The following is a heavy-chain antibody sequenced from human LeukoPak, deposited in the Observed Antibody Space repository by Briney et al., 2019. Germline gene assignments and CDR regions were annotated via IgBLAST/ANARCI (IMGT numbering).Heavy chain of an antibody. CDR1: GGSISSGDNY. V-gene: IGHV4-30-4*01. CDR2: IYYSGST. D-gene: IGHD5-12*01. J-gene: IGHJ4*02. CDR3: AREYHSGYLSYFDY. Sequence: PSQTLSLTCTVSGGSISSGDNYWGWIRQPPGKGLEWIGYIYYSGSTYYNPSLKSRVTIAVVTSKNQYSLKLSAVSAADTAGYYCAREYHSGYLSYFDYWGGGTLVTVSS.